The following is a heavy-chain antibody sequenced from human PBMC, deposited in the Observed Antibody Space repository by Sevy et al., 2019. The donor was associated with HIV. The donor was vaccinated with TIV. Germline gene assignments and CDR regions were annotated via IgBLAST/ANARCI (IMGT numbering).Heavy chain of an antibody. CDR2: ISGMSNYI. D-gene: IGHD6-13*01. J-gene: IGHJ3*02. CDR3: ARRAYSTYHDAFDI. CDR1: GFTFSTYS. V-gene: IGHV3-21*01. Sequence: GGSLRLSCAASGFTFSTYSMNWVRQAPGKGLEWVSSISGMSNYIYYADSVKGRFTISRDNAKNSLYLQMNSLRAEDTAVYYCARRAYSTYHDAFDIWGQGTMVTVSS.